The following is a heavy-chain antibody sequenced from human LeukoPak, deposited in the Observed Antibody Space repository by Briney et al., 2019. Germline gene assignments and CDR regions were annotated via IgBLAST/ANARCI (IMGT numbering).Heavy chain of an antibody. CDR1: GFIFSSYG. V-gene: IGHV3-30*18. D-gene: IGHD3-22*01. Sequence: GGSLRLSCAASGFIFSSYGMHWVRQAPGKGLEWVAGISSDESEEFYVGSVKGRFITSRDSSKSMLYLQMNSLRIEDTAVYYCAKGGVSSAYHPVDYWGQGTLVTVSP. CDR2: ISSDESEE. J-gene: IGHJ4*02. CDR3: AKGGVSSAYHPVDY.